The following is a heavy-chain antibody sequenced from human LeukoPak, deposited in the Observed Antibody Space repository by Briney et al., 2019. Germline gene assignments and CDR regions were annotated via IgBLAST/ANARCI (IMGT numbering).Heavy chain of an antibody. CDR2: INTNTGNP. J-gene: IGHJ4*02. CDR3: ARDARLSGSYSNGFDY. V-gene: IGHV7-4-1*02. D-gene: IGHD1-26*01. CDR1: GYTFTSYA. Sequence: GASVKVSCKASGYTFTSYAMNWVRQAPGQGLEWMGWINTNTGNPTYAQGFTGRFVFSLDTSVSTAYLQISSLKAEDTAEYYCARDARLSGSYSNGFDYWGQGTLVTVSS.